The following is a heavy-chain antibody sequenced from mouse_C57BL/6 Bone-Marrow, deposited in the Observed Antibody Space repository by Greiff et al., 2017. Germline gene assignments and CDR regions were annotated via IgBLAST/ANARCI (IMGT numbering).Heavy chain of an antibody. CDR1: GFTFSDYY. Sequence: EVKLVESEGGLVQPGSSMKLSCTASGFTFSDYYMAWVRQVPEKGLEWVANINYDGSSTYYLDSLKSRFIISRDNAKNILYLQMSSLKSEDTATYYCAREGLNWDSFDYWGQGTTLTVSS. V-gene: IGHV5-16*01. J-gene: IGHJ2*01. CDR3: AREGLNWDSFDY. D-gene: IGHD4-1*01. CDR2: INYDGSST.